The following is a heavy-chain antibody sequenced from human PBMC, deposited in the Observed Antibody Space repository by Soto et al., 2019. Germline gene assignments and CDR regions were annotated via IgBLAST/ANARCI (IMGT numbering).Heavy chain of an antibody. J-gene: IGHJ5*02. D-gene: IGHD6-19*01. CDR3: ARDGIAVAGTGLFWFDP. CDR2: INHSGST. V-gene: IGHV4-34*01. Sequence: SETLSLTCAVYGGSFSGYYWSWIRQPPGKGLEWIGEINHSGSTNYNPSLKSRVTISVDTSKNQFSLKLSSVTAADTAVYYCARDGIAVAGTGLFWFDPWGQGTLVTVSS. CDR1: GGSFSGYY.